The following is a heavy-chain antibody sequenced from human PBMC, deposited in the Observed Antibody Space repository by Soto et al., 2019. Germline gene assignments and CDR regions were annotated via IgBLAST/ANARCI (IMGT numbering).Heavy chain of an antibody. Sequence: QVQLVESGGGVVQPGRSLRLSCAASGFTFSNYGMHWVRQAPGKGLEWVAIISYDTSNEYYAVSVKGRFTISRDNSENTLFLQMHSLRAEDTAVYYCAKDHRMITFGDPYFAVDVWGQGTTVTVSS. J-gene: IGHJ6*02. D-gene: IGHD3-16*01. CDR2: ISYDTSNE. V-gene: IGHV3-30*18. CDR3: AKDHRMITFGDPYFAVDV. CDR1: GFTFSNYG.